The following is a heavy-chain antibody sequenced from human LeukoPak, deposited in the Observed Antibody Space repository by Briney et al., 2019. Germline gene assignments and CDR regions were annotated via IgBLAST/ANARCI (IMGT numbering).Heavy chain of an antibody. CDR1: GFTFSSYA. D-gene: IGHD3-9*01. CDR3: ARGRLRYFDWSYFDY. J-gene: IGHJ4*02. Sequence: PGGSLRLSCAASGFTFSSYAMHWVRQAPGKGLEWVAVISYDGSNKYYADSVKGRFTISRDNSKNTLYLQMNSLRAEDTAVYYCARGRLRYFDWSYFDYWGQGTLVTVSS. V-gene: IGHV3-30-3*01. CDR2: ISYDGSNK.